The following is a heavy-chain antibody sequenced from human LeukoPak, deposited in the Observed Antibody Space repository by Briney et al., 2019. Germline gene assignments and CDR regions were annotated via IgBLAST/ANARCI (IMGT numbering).Heavy chain of an antibody. D-gene: IGHD5-12*01. J-gene: IGHJ4*02. CDR2: ISGSGGST. Sequence: GSLRLSCAASGFTLSNSAMTWVRQAPGKGLEWVSGISGSGGSTYYADSVKGRFTISGDNSKNTLYLQMNSLRAEDTAVYYCAKEVVATIPPLWGQGTLVTVSS. CDR3: AKEVVATIPPL. V-gene: IGHV3-23*01. CDR1: GFTLSNSA.